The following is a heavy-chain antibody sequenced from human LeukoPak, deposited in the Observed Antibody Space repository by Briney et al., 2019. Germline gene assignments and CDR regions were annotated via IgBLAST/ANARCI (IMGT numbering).Heavy chain of an antibody. CDR3: ARAGPVTTTGRPNDY. CDR1: GYTFTDYF. D-gene: IGHD4-17*01. V-gene: IGHV1-2*06. Sequence: ASVKVSCKASGYTFTDYFIHWVRQAPGQGLESMGRINPNSGGTKFEQKFQGRVTMTRDTSISTANMELIRLTSDDTAVYYCARAGPVTTTGRPNDYWGQGTLVTVSS. CDR2: INPNSGGT. J-gene: IGHJ4*02.